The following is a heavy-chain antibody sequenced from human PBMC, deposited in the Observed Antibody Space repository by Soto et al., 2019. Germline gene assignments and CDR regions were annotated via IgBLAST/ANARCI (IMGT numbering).Heavy chain of an antibody. V-gene: IGHV1-69*04. CDR3: ARESSGWYIDY. CDR1: GGTFSSYT. Sequence: GASVKVSCKASGGTFSSYTLSWVRQAPGQGLEWMGRIIPILGIANYAQEFQGRVTITADKSTSTAYMELSSLRSEDTAVYYCARESSGWYIDYWGQGTLVTVSS. D-gene: IGHD6-19*01. CDR2: IIPILGIA. J-gene: IGHJ4*02.